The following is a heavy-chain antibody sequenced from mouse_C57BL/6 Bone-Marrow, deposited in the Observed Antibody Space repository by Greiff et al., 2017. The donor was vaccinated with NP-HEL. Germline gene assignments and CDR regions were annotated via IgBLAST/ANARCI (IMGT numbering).Heavy chain of an antibody. J-gene: IGHJ4*01. CDR2: IDPSDSYP. V-gene: IGHV1-50*01. Sequence: QVQLQQPGAELVKPGASVKLSCKASGYTFTSYWMQWVKQRPGQGLEWIGEIDPSDSYPNYNQKFKGKATLTVDTSSSTAYMQLSSLTSEDSAVYYCARERWLLYYYAMDYWGQGTSVTVSS. CDR3: ARERWLLYYYAMDY. CDR1: GYTFTSYW. D-gene: IGHD2-3*01.